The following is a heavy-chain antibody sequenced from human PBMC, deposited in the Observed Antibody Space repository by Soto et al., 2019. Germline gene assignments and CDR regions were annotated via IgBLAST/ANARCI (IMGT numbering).Heavy chain of an antibody. CDR3: ARVGDEDFYLDV. V-gene: IGHV4-30-4*01. CDR1: VGAISSGDYY. Sequence: PSEPLSLACTVSVGAISSGDYYWSWILQPPGKGLEWIGYIYYSGSTYYNPSLKSRVTISVDTSKNQFSLKLSSVTAADTAVYYCARVGDEDFYLDVWGQGTTVTVSS. J-gene: IGHJ6*02. CDR2: IYYSGST. D-gene: IGHD3-3*01.